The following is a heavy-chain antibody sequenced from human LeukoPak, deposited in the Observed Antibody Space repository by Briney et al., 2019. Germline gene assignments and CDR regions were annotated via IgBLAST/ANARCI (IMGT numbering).Heavy chain of an antibody. J-gene: IGHJ4*02. V-gene: IGHV3-43*01. CDR3: AKGREDYGDYTCDY. Sequence: SXRXSCAXXGFTXDXXTMHWVRHTPGXGLXXVSLISWDGGSTYYADSVKGRFTISRDNSKNSLYLQMNSLRTEDTALYYCAKGREDYGDYTCDYWGQGTLVTVSS. CDR1: GFTXDXXT. CDR2: ISWDGGST. D-gene: IGHD4-17*01.